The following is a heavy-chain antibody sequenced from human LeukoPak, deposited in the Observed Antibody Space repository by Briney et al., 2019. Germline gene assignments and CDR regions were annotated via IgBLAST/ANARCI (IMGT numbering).Heavy chain of an antibody. CDR3: ARTPDCGGGSCYPADYYGMDV. D-gene: IGHD2-15*01. CDR1: GGTFSSYA. Sequence: ASVKVSCKASGGTFSSYAISWVRQAPGQGLEWMGGIIPIFGTANYAQKLQGRVTMTTDTSTSTAYMELRSLRSDDTAVYYCARTPDCGGGSCYPADYYGMDVWGQGTTVTVSS. J-gene: IGHJ6*02. V-gene: IGHV1-69*05. CDR2: IIPIFGTA.